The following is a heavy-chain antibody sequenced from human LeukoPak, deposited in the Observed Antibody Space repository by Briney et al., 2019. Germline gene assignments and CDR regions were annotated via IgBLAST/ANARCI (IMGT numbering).Heavy chain of an antibody. CDR2: IWYDGSNK. CDR3: ARDRYDILTGYYVYFDY. V-gene: IGHV3-33*01. CDR1: GFSFGSYG. D-gene: IGHD3-9*01. Sequence: GGSLRLSCAASGFSFGSYGMHWVRQAPGKGLEWVAVIWYDGSNKYYADSVKGRFTISRDNSKNTLFLQMNSLRAEDTAVYYCARDRYDILTGYYVYFDYWGQGSLVTVSS. J-gene: IGHJ4*02.